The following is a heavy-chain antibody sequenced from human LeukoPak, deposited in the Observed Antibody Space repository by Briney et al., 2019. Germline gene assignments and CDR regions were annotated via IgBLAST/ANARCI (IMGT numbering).Heavy chain of an antibody. V-gene: IGHV5-51*01. J-gene: IGHJ3*02. Sequence: GESLKISCKGSGYSFTSYWIGWVRQMPGKGLEWMGILYPGDSDTRYSPSFQGQVTISADKSISTAYLQWSSLKASDTAMYYCARSGQQLESLLNDAFDIWGQGTMVTVSS. D-gene: IGHD6-13*01. CDR3: ARSGQQLESLLNDAFDI. CDR2: LYPGDSDT. CDR1: GYSFTSYW.